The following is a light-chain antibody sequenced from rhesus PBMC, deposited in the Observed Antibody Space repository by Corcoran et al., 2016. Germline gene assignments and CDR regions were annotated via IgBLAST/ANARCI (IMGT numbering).Light chain of an antibody. CDR3: QQHDNSPFT. V-gene: IGKV1-69*01. CDR1: QGISNW. J-gene: IGKJ3*01. CDR2: RSS. Sequence: DIQMTQSPSSLSASVGDRVTITCRASQGISNWLAWYQQNPGKAPKLLIYRSSNLETGVPSRFSGSGSGTDFTLTISSLQPEEIATYYCQQHDNSPFTFGPGTKLDIK.